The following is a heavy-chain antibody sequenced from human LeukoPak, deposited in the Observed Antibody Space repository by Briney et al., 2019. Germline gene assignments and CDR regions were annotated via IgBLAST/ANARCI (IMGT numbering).Heavy chain of an antibody. CDR1: GYSFSRYG. J-gene: IGHJ4*02. CDR2: ISAYNGDS. CDR3: ASGWSGYFASLDY. D-gene: IGHD3-3*01. Sequence: ASVKVSCKRSGYSFSRYGMHWVRQAPGQGREWMGWISAYNGDSDYAQNLQSRVTMTTDPSTSTAYMELRSLRSDDAAVYYCASGWSGYFASLDYWGQGTLVTVAS. V-gene: IGHV1-18*01.